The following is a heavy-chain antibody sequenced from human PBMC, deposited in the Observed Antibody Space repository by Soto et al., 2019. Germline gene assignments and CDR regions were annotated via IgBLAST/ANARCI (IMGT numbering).Heavy chain of an antibody. D-gene: IGHD6-13*01. J-gene: IGHJ4*02. CDR1: GFTFSSYA. V-gene: IGHV3-30*04. CDR2: ISYDGSNK. Sequence: GGSLRLSCAASGFTFSSYAMHWVRQAPGKGLEWVAVISYDGSNKYYADSVKGRFTISRDNSKNTLYLQMNSLRAEDTAVYYCARDNSSWFDYWGQGTLVTVSS. CDR3: ARDNSSWFDY.